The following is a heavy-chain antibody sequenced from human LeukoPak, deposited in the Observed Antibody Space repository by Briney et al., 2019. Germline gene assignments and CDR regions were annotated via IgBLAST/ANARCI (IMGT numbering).Heavy chain of an antibody. CDR1: GFTFSRYG. CDR3: AELGITMIGGV. J-gene: IGHJ6*04. CDR2: ISYDGSNK. Sequence: GGSLRLSCAASGFTFSRYGMHWVRQAPGKGLEWVTAISYDGSNKYYADSVKGRFTISRDNSKNSLYLQMNSLRAEDTAVYYCAELGITMIGGVWGKGTTVTISS. D-gene: IGHD3-10*02. V-gene: IGHV3-30*04.